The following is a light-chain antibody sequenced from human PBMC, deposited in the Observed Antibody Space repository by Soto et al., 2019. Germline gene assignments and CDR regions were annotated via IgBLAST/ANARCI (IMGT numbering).Light chain of an antibody. V-gene: IGKV3D-15*01. CDR1: QSVSNS. Sequence: EMVLTQSPGTLSVSPGERVTLSCRASQSVSNSLVWYQQKAGQAPRLLIYGISYRATGVPARFSGSGSGTDFTLSISSLEPEDFAVYYCQQYNKWPLTFGQGTKVEIK. CDR3: QQYNKWPLT. CDR2: GIS. J-gene: IGKJ1*01.